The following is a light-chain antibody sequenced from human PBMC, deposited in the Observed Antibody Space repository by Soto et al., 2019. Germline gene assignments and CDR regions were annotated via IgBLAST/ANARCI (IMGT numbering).Light chain of an antibody. Sequence: EIVLTQSPGTLSLSPGERATLSCRASQTIASRYLAWYQHQPGQAPRLLIYRTFARAPGIPDRFSGGGSGTYFTLTISILAREDFAVYYCQQYDTSPPTFGQGTRLDIK. CDR3: QQYDTSPPT. CDR2: RTF. V-gene: IGKV3-20*01. J-gene: IGKJ5*01. CDR1: QTIASRY.